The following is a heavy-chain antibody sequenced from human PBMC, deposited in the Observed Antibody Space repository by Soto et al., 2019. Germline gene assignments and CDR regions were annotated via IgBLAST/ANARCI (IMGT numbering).Heavy chain of an antibody. J-gene: IGHJ4*02. V-gene: IGHV1-69*01. D-gene: IGHD6-13*01. CDR3: ASGASRWYPYCFDS. CDR2: IIPYYNTL. CDR1: EGTFNSYA. Sequence: QAQVVQSGAEVRKPGSSVKLSCKASEGTFNSYAIAWVRQAPGQGLEWMGGIIPYYNTLNYAQKFQDRVTITADDSTNIVYMELSSLRSDDTAVYFCASGASRWYPYCFDSWAQGTLVTVSS.